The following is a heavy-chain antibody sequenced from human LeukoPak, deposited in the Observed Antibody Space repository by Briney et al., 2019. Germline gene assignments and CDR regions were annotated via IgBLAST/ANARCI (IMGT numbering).Heavy chain of an antibody. CDR1: GYTFTSYY. CDR3: ARTVGSGWSTPYYYYYMDV. Sequence: ASVKVSCKASGYTFTSYYMHWVRQAPGQGLEWMGIINPSGGSTSYAQKFQGRVTMTRDMSTSTVYMELSGLRSEDTAVYYCARTVGSGWSTPYYYYYMDVWGKGTTVTISS. J-gene: IGHJ6*03. CDR2: INPSGGST. D-gene: IGHD6-19*01. V-gene: IGHV1-46*01.